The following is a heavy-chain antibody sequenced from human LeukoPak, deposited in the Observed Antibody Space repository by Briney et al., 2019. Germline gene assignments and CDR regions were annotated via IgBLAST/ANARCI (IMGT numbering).Heavy chain of an antibody. D-gene: IGHD5-18*01. CDR3: TKRGYNYEADY. V-gene: IGHV3-23*01. Sequence: PGGSLRLSCAASGFTFSTYAMRWIRQAPGKGLEWVSSISATGGGTAYADSVKGRFTISRDNSKNTLFLQMNSLRAEDTALYYCTKRGYNYEADYWGQGTLVTVSS. CDR2: ISATGGGT. J-gene: IGHJ4*02. CDR1: GFTFSTYA.